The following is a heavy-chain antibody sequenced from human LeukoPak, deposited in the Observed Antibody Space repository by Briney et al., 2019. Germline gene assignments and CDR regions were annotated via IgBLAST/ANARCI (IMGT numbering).Heavy chain of an antibody. Sequence: GGSLRLSCAASGFNFDDYAMHWVRQAPGKGLECVSYISRSSSTIYYADSVKGRFTISRDNGKNSLYLQMNSLRAEDTAVYYCARAKRNGFDIWGQGTMVTVSS. V-gene: IGHV3-48*01. CDR2: ISRSSSTI. CDR1: GFNFDDYA. J-gene: IGHJ3*02. CDR3: ARAKRNGFDI.